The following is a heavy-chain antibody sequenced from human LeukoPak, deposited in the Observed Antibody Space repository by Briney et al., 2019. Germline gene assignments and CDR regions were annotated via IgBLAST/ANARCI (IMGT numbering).Heavy chain of an antibody. CDR1: GFTFRSYA. J-gene: IGHJ6*02. CDR2: ISGSGGST. CDR3: AKRITIFGSYYYGMDV. V-gene: IGHV3-23*01. Sequence: GGSLGLSCAASGFTFRSYAMSWVRQAPGKGLEWVSTISGSGGSTYYADSVKGRFTISRDNSKNTLYLQTNSLRVEDTAVYYCAKRITIFGSYYYGMDVWGQGSTVTVSS. D-gene: IGHD3-3*01.